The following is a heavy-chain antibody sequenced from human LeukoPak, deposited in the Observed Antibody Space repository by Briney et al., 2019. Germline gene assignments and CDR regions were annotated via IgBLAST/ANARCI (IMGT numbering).Heavy chain of an antibody. V-gene: IGHV4-4*07. J-gene: IGHJ4*02. CDR1: VGSISSYY. Sequence: PSETLSLTCTGSVGSISSYYWSWIRQPAGKGLEWIGHIYNSGSTNYNPSLKGRVTMSVATSKNQFSLHLSSVTAADTAVYYCARSAFLVTAPGLYYFDYWGQGTLVAVSS. D-gene: IGHD6-13*01. CDR3: ARSAFLVTAPGLYYFDY. CDR2: IYNSGST.